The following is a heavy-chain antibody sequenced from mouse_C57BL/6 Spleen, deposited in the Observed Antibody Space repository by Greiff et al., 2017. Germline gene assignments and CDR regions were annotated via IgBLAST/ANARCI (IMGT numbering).Heavy chain of an antibody. D-gene: IGHD2-3*01. Sequence: QVQLQQSGAELVRPGTSVKVSCKASGYAFTNYLIEWVKQRPGQGLEWIGVINPGSGGTNYNEKFKGKATLTADKSSSTAYMQLSSLTSEDSAVYFCARGGIDGYYSLFAYWGQGTLVTVSA. V-gene: IGHV1-54*01. CDR2: INPGSGGT. CDR1: GYAFTNYL. J-gene: IGHJ3*01. CDR3: ARGGIDGYYSLFAY.